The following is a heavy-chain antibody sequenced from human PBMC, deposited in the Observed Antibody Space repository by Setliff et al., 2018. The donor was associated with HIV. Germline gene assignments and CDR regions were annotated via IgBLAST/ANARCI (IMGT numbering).Heavy chain of an antibody. J-gene: IGHJ4*02. CDR3: GRNGCSGDSYFCDLDS. D-gene: IGHD2-21*02. CDR1: GYSFPNYA. Sequence: ASVKVSCKASGYSFPNYAIHWVRLAPGQRLEWMGWIKPASGDTQYSQKFQGRVTITRDTSASKVYMEVSRLKSADTAVYFCGRNGCSGDSYFCDLDSWGQGTLVTVSS. V-gene: IGHV1-3*01. CDR2: IKPASGDT.